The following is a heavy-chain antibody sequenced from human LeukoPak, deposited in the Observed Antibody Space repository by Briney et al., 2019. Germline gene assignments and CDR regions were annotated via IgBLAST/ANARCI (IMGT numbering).Heavy chain of an antibody. CDR1: GFTFDDYG. D-gene: IGHD6-13*01. CDR2: ISWNSGSI. V-gene: IGHV3-9*01. J-gene: IGHJ4*02. CDR3: AKRGEYSSSWGGAYGWFDY. Sequence: GRSLRLSCAASGFTFDDYGMYWVRQAPGKGLEWVARISWNSGSIGYADSVKGRFTISRDNAKNSLYLQMNSLRAEDTAVYYCAKRGEYSSSWGGAYGWFDYWGQGTLVTVSS.